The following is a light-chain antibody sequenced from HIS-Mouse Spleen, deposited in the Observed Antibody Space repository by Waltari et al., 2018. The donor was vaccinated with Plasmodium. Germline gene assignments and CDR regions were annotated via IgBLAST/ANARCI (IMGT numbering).Light chain of an antibody. CDR1: SSHVGGYNY. V-gene: IGLV2-14*03. J-gene: IGLJ2*01. Sequence: QSALTQPASVSGSPGQSITIPCTGTSSHVGGYNYVSWYQQHPGKAPKLMIYDVSNRPSGVSNRFSGSKSGNTASLTISGLQAEDEADYYCSSYTSSSTPYVVFGGGTKLTVL. CDR2: DVS. CDR3: SSYTSSSTPYVV.